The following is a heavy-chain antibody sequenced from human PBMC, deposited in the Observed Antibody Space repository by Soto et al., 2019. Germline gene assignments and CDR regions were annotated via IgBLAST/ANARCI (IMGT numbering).Heavy chain of an antibody. CDR1: EGTFSSYA. V-gene: IGHV1-69*13. J-gene: IGHJ6*02. CDR3: ARERGSGSYYYGMDV. D-gene: IGHD3-10*01. CDR2: IIPIFGTA. Sequence: GPPVKVSCKASEGTFSSYAISCVRQAPGQGLDGIGGIIPIFGTANYAHKFKCRVTITADESTSTAYMELSSLRSEDTGVYYCARERGSGSYYYGMDVWGEATTVTVS.